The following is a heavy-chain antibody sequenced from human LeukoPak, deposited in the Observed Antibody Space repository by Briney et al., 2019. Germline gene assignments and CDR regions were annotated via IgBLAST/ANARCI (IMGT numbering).Heavy chain of an antibody. CDR2: INPNSGGT. D-gene: IGHD3-10*01. J-gene: IGHJ3*02. CDR3: ARDLDYYGSGSFFNI. CDR1: GYTFTAYS. V-gene: IGHV1-2*02. Sequence: ASVKVSCKASGYTFTAYSMHWVRQAPGQGLEWMGWINPNSGGTNYAQKFQGRVTMTRDTSITTAYMELSRLRSDDTAVYYCARDLDYYGSGSFFNIWGQGTMFTVFS.